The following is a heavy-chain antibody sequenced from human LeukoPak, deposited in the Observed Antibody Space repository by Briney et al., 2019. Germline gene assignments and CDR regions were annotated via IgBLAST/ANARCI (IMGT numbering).Heavy chain of an antibody. D-gene: IGHD1-26*01. J-gene: IGHJ4*02. CDR1: GFTVSSNY. CDR2: IYSCGSA. Sequence: GGSLRLSCAASGFTVSSNYMSWVRQAPGKGLEWVSVIYSCGSAYYTDSVKGRFTISRDNSKNTVYLQMNSLRAEDTAAYYCARGVPSGTESHFDYWGQGTLVTVSS. V-gene: IGHV3-66*03. CDR3: ARGVPSGTESHFDY.